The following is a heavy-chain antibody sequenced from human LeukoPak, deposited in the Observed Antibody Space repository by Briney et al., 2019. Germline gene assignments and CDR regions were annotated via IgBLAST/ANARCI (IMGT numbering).Heavy chain of an antibody. V-gene: IGHV4-61*02. CDR2: IYTSGST. CDR1: GGSISSSSYY. J-gene: IGHJ3*02. D-gene: IGHD1-26*01. CDR3: ARARSHLDAFDI. Sequence: SETLSLTCTVSGGSISSSSYYWSWIRQPAGKGLEWIGRIYTSGSTNYNPSLKSRVTISVDTSKNQFSLKLSSVTAADTAVYYCARARSHLDAFDIWGQGTMVTVSS.